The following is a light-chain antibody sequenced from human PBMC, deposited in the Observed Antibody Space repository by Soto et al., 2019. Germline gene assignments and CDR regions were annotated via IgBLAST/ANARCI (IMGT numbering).Light chain of an antibody. CDR2: EVS. Sequence: QSALTQPASVSGSPGQSITISCTGTSSDVGGYDYVSWYQQHPGKTPKLIIYEVSNRPSGISNRFSGSKSAYMASLTISGLQTEDEADYYCSSYTSGSAWVFGGGTKLTVL. V-gene: IGLV2-14*01. CDR3: SSYTSGSAWV. CDR1: SSDVGGYDY. J-gene: IGLJ3*02.